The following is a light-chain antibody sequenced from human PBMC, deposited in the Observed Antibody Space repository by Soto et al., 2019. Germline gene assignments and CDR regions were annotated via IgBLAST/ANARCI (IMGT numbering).Light chain of an antibody. CDR2: DAS. CDR1: QNIITF. V-gene: IGKV1-39*01. Sequence: DIQMTQSPNSLSAFAGDRVSIACRASQNIITFLNWYRQKPGEAPVTMIYDASKLQSGVPSRFSGSGSGTHFSLTISGLQAEDFATYYCQQTFSTPITFGQGTRLEIK. CDR3: QQTFSTPIT. J-gene: IGKJ5*01.